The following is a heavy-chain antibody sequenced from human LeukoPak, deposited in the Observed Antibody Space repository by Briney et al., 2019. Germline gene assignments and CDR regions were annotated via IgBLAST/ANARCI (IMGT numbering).Heavy chain of an antibody. CDR2: IYHSGST. J-gene: IGHJ4*02. CDR3: ARVKAVVTPWVFDY. Sequence: SETLSLTCTVSGYSISSGYYWGWIRPPPGKVLEWIGIIYHSGSTYYNPSIKSRVTLSVDTYKNQFPLILSSMAAADTAEYYCARVKAVVTPWVFDYWGQKTLVTVSS. CDR1: GYSISSGYY. V-gene: IGHV4-38-2*02. D-gene: IGHD4-23*01.